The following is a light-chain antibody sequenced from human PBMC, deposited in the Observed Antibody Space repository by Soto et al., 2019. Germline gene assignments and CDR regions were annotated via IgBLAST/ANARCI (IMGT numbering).Light chain of an antibody. CDR3: SSYTSSSTPFYV. J-gene: IGLJ1*01. V-gene: IGLV2-14*01. CDR2: DVS. CDR1: SSDVGGYNY. Sequence: QSALTQPASLSGSPGQSSTISCTGTSSDVGGYNYVSWYQQHPGKAPKLMIYDVSNRPSGVSNCFSGSKSGNTASLTISGLQAEDEADYYCSSYTSSSTPFYVFGTGTKVTVL.